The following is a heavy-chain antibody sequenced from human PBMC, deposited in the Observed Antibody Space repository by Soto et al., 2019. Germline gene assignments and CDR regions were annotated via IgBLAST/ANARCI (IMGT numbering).Heavy chain of an antibody. CDR1: GGTFSSYA. Sequence: SVKVSCKASGGTFSSYARSWVRQAPGQGLEWMGGIIPIFGTANYAQKFQGRVTITADESTSTAYMELSSLRSEDTAVYYRARLRVDTAMVSDYYYYGMDVWGQGTTLTVSS. CDR3: ARLRVDTAMVSDYYYYGMDV. J-gene: IGHJ6*02. V-gene: IGHV1-69*13. D-gene: IGHD5-18*01. CDR2: IIPIFGTA.